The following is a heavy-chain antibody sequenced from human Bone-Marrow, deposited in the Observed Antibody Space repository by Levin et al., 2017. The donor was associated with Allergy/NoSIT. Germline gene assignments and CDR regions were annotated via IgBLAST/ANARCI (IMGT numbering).Heavy chain of an antibody. CDR1: GFTFSDYY. D-gene: IGHD5-24*01. J-gene: IGHJ6*02. V-gene: IGHV3-11*01. CDR2: ISSSGSTI. CDR3: ARDSPLGESYYYYYGMDG. Sequence: GESLKISCAASGFTFSDYYMSWIRQAPGKGLEWVSYISSSGSTIYYADSVKGRFTISRDNAKNSLYLQMNSLRAEDTAVYYCARDSPLGESYYYYYGMDGWGQGTTVTVSS.